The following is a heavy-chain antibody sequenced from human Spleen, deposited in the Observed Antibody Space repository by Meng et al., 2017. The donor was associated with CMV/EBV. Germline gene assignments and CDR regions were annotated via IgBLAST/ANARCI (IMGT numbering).Heavy chain of an antibody. Sequence: SETLSLTCSVSGGSISSSSNFWAWIRQPPGKGLEWIGAISYGGSTYYNPSLKSRVTMSLDTSKNQFSLRLSSGTAADMAVYYCARVHQYCSSTSCLKYYFDYWGQGTLVTVSS. V-gene: IGHV4-39*07. J-gene: IGHJ4*02. D-gene: IGHD2-2*01. CDR3: ARVHQYCSSTSCLKYYFDY. CDR2: ISYGGST. CDR1: GGSISSSSNF.